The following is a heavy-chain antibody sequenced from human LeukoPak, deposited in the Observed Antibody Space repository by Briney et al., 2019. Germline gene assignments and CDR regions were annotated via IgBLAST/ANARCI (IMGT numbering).Heavy chain of an antibody. V-gene: IGHV3-7*01. CDR3: AKDQGNANYYYYYMDV. Sequence: GGSLRLSCEASGLTFNKYWMTWVRQAPGKGLEWVANIKQDGSEKNYVDSVKGRFTISRDNAKNSLSLRMNSLSAEDTAVYYCAKDQGNANYYYYYMDVWGKGTTVTISS. D-gene: IGHD4-23*01. J-gene: IGHJ6*03. CDR2: IKQDGSEK. CDR1: GLTFNKYW.